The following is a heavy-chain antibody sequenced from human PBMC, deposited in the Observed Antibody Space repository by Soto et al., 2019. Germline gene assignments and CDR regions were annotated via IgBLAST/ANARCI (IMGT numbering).Heavy chain of an antibody. J-gene: IGHJ4*02. CDR2: ISPTSAYI. CDR3: ARDWGADAYNSDC. V-gene: IGHV3-21*01. D-gene: IGHD3-16*01. CDR1: GLRFSDYV. Sequence: GGSLRLSCEASGLRFSDYVMQWIRQAPGKGLEWVSSISPTSAYIFYADSMKGRFTISRDNAKNSVYLQMNSLRAEDTAVYYCARDWGADAYNSDCWGQGTLVTVSS.